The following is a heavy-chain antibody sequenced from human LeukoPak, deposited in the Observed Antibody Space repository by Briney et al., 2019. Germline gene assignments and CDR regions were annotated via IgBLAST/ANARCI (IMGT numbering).Heavy chain of an antibody. V-gene: IGHV1-69*13. Sequence: SVKVSCKASGGTFSSYAISWVRQAPGQGLEWMGGIIPIFGTANYAQKFQGRVTITADESTSTAYMELSRLRSDDTAVYYCARGTDYGDYGGTWFYYYYMDVWGEGTTVTVSS. D-gene: IGHD4-17*01. CDR2: IIPIFGTA. J-gene: IGHJ6*03. CDR1: GGTFSSYA. CDR3: ARGTDYGDYGGTWFYYYYMDV.